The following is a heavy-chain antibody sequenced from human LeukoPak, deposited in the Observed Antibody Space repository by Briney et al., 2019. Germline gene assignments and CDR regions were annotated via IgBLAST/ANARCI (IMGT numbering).Heavy chain of an antibody. Sequence: SETLSLTCAVYGGSFSGYYWSWIRQPPGKGLEWIGEINHSGRTDYNPSLKSRVTISVDTSKNQLSLKLSSVTAADTAVYYCARLGQVVRGVIITYYYYYMDVWGKGTTVTISS. CDR2: INHSGRT. CDR3: ARLGQVVRGVIITYYYYYMDV. CDR1: GGSFSGYY. J-gene: IGHJ6*03. D-gene: IGHD3-10*01. V-gene: IGHV4-34*01.